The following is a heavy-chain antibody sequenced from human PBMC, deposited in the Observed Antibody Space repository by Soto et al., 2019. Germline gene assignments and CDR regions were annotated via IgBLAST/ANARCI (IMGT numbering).Heavy chain of an antibody. CDR2: INPNSGGT. Sequence: ASVKVSCKASGYTFTGYYMHWVRQAPGQGLEWMGWINPNSGGTNYTQKFQGWVTMTRDTSISTAYMELSRLRSDDTAVYYCARGCISTSCYSAEGLLDYWGQGTLVTVSS. V-gene: IGHV1-2*04. CDR1: GYTFTGYY. J-gene: IGHJ4*02. D-gene: IGHD2-2*01. CDR3: ARGCISTSCYSAEGLLDY.